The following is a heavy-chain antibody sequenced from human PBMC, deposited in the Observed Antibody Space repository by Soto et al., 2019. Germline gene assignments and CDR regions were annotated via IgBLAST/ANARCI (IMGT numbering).Heavy chain of an antibody. CDR2: ISYDGSNT. CDR1: GFTFSAYG. V-gene: IGHV3-30*18. D-gene: IGHD1-26*01. Sequence: GGSLRLSCEVSGFTFSAYGMHWVRQAPGKGLEWVAIISYDGSNTYYADSVKGRFTISRDNSKNTLYLQMNSLRAEVTSVYYCAKEGGLSGSYYISSSYYFDYWGQGTLVTVSS. J-gene: IGHJ4*02. CDR3: AKEGGLSGSYYISSSYYFDY.